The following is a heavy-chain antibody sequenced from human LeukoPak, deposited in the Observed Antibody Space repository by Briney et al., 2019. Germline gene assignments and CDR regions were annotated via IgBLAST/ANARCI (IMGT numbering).Heavy chain of an antibody. CDR1: GGTFSSYA. CDR3: ARDLKDNAVAGTEFDY. CDR2: IIPIFGTA. D-gene: IGHD6-19*01. J-gene: IGHJ4*02. V-gene: IGHV1-69*05. Sequence: SVKVSCKASGGTFSSYAISWVRQAPGQGLEWMGGIIPIFGTANYAQKFQGRVTITTDESTSTAYMELSSLRSEDTAVYYCARDLKDNAVAGTEFDYWGQGTLVTVSS.